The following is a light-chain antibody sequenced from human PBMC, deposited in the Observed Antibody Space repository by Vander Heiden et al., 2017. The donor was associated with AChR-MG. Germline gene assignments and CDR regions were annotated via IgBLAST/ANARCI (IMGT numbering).Light chain of an antibody. V-gene: IGLV2-18*02. CDR1: SSDVGTYNR. CDR3: SSFTSSNTLV. CDR2: EVT. J-gene: IGLJ1*01. Sequence: QSALTHPPSVSGSPGQSVTISCTGTSSDVGTYNRVSWYQQVPGTEPKLSREEVTKRPSGVPDRVSGSKSGTTESLTISGLQAEDDTYYDCSSFTSSNTLVFGTGTKVTVL.